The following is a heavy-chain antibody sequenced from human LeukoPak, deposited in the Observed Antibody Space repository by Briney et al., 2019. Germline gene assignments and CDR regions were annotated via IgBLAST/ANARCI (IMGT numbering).Heavy chain of an antibody. Sequence: GGSRRLSCAASGFTFSSYAMHWVRQAPGKGLEYVSAISSNGGSTYYANSVKGRFTIPRDNSKNTLYLHMGSLRAEDMAVYYCARDVRDRAYYYYYYYMDVWGKGTTVTVSS. CDR3: ARDVRDRAYYYYYYYMDV. J-gene: IGHJ6*03. CDR1: GFTFSSYA. V-gene: IGHV3-64*01. CDR2: ISSNGGST. D-gene: IGHD1-14*01.